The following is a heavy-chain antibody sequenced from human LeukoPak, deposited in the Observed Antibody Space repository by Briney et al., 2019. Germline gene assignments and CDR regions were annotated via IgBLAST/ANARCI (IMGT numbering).Heavy chain of an antibody. CDR1: GGTFSSYA. D-gene: IGHD5-12*01. V-gene: IGHV1-69*13. CDR2: IIPIFGTA. CDR3: AKGGAYSGPPLEY. Sequence: SVKVSCKASGGTFSSYAISWVRQAPGQGLEWMGGIIPIFGTANYAQKFQGRVTITADESTSTAYMELSSLRSEDTALYYCAKGGAYSGPPLEYWGQGTLVTVSS. J-gene: IGHJ4*02.